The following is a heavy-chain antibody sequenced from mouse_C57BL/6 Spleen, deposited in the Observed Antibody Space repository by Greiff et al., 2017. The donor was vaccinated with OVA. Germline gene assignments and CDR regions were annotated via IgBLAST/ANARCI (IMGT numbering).Heavy chain of an antibody. J-gene: IGHJ1*03. CDR2: IYIGNGYT. V-gene: IGHV1-58*01. CDR1: GYTFTSYG. CDR3: ARSAYGSSYWYFDV. Sequence: VQLQQSGAELVRPGSSVKMSCKTSGYTFTSYGINWVKQRPGQGLEWIGYIYIGNGYTEYNEKFKGKATLTSDTSSSTAYMQLVSLTSEYSAIYFCARSAYGSSYWYFDVWGTGTTVTVSS. D-gene: IGHD1-1*01.